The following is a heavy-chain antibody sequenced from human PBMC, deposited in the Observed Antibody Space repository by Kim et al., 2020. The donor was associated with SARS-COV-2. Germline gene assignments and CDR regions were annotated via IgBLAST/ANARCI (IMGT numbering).Heavy chain of an antibody. CDR3: AKDRGIAAVYGMDV. Sequence: ADSVKGRVIISRDNSKNTLYLQMNSLRAEDTAVYYCAKDRGIAAVYGMDVWGQGTTVTVSS. J-gene: IGHJ6*02. V-gene: IGHV3-33*06. D-gene: IGHD6-13*01.